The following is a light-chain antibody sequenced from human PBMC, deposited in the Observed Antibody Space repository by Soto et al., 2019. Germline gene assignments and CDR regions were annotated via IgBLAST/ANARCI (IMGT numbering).Light chain of an antibody. CDR1: QSVSTH. J-gene: IGKJ2*01. Sequence: EVVMTQSPVNLSVSPGERATLSCRASQSVSTHLAWYQQKPAQAPKLLIYAASTRVTGISARFSGSGSGTEFSLTISSLQSEDFGIYYCLQYNDGPVYTFGQGTNVEVK. CDR2: AAS. CDR3: LQYNDGPVYT. V-gene: IGKV3-15*01.